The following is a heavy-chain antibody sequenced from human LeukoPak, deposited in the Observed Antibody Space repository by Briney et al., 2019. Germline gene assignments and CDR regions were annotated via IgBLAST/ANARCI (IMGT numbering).Heavy chain of an antibody. J-gene: IGHJ4*02. V-gene: IGHV1-69*06. CDR2: IIPIFGTA. CDR3: AIHRYSSSTHFDY. Sequence: SVKVSCKASGGAFSSYAINWVRQAPGQGLEWMGGIIPIFGTANYAQKFQGRVTIIADKSTSTAYMELRSLRSDDTAVYYCAIHRYSSSTHFDYWGQGTLVTVSS. D-gene: IGHD6-6*01. CDR1: GGAFSSYA.